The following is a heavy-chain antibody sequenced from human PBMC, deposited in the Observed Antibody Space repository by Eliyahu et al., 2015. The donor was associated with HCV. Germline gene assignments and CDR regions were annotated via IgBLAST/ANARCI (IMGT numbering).Heavy chain of an antibody. V-gene: IGHV3-21*01. D-gene: IGHD1-26*01. J-gene: IGHJ6*03. CDR3: ARDPYSGAYYSYYYYYMDV. CDR2: PGRGGGFT. Sequence: EMQLVESGGGLVKPGGSLTLSCAASGFSFSTYGMNWVRQAPGKGLEWVSAPGRGGGFTYYADSVRGRFTISRDNPKKPVHLQMSGLRTEDTAVYYCARDPYSGAYYSYYYYYMDVWGRGTTVTVSS. CDR1: GFSFSTYG.